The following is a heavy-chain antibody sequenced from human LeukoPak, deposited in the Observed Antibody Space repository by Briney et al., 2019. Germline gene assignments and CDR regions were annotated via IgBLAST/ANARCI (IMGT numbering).Heavy chain of an antibody. CDR3: AKDKGSSSSDY. J-gene: IGHJ4*02. Sequence: GGSLRLSCAASGFTFDDYAMHWFRQAPGKGLEWVSGISWNSGSIGYADSVKGRFTISRDNAKNSLYLQMNSLRAEDTALYYCAKDKGSSSSDYWGQGTLVTVSS. CDR1: GFTFDDYA. CDR2: ISWNSGSI. D-gene: IGHD6-13*01. V-gene: IGHV3-9*01.